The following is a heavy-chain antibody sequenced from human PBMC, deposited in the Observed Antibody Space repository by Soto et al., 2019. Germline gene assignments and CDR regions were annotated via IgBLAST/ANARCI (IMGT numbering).Heavy chain of an antibody. Sequence: EVQLVESGGGLVQPGESLRLSCVASGFTFSRYWMNWVRQAPGKGLVWVSRISTDGSNTTYADSVKGRFTISRDHAKNTLYLQMNSLRAEDAALYFCARGHHSMDLWGQGATVTVSS. V-gene: IGHV3-74*01. CDR3: ARGHHSMDL. J-gene: IGHJ6*02. CDR1: GFTFSRYW. CDR2: ISTDGSNT.